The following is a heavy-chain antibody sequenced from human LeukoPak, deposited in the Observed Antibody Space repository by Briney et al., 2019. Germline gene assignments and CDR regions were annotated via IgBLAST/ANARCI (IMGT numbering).Heavy chain of an antibody. CDR1: GYTFTSYY. D-gene: IGHD4-17*01. V-gene: IGHV1-46*01. J-gene: IGHJ4*02. Sequence: GSSVKVSCKASGYTFTSYYMHWVRQAPGQGLEWMGIINPSGGSTSYAQKFQGRVTMTRDTSTSTVYMELSSLRSEDTAVYYCASQRYGALDYWGQGTLVTVSS. CDR3: ASQRYGALDY. CDR2: INPSGGST.